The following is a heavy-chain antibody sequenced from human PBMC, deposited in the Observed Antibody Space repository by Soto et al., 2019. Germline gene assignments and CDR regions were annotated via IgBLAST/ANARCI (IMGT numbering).Heavy chain of an antibody. Sequence: QSRGSMRLSCAASGFTFSSNDMSWVRQAQGKGLAWVPAIGGSGGSTYYADCGKGRFTNSRDNSKNTLCLQMNSLRAEDTAGYYCAKEVVSSWKPGYYYYYCGMDVWGQGTTVTVSS. CDR2: IGGSGGST. CDR3: AKEVVSSWKPGYYYYYCGMDV. V-gene: IGHV3-23*01. J-gene: IGHJ6*02. CDR1: GFTFSSND. D-gene: IGHD6-13*01.